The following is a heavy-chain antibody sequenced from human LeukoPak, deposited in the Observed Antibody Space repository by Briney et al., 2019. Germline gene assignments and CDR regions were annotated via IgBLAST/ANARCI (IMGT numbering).Heavy chain of an antibody. Sequence: GGSLRLSCAASGFTFSSYAMHWVRQAPGKGLEWVAVISYDRSNKYYADSVKGRFTISRDNSKNTLYLQMNSLRAEDTAVYYCAKAVPPYCSSTSCYKRWFDPWGQGTLVTVSS. D-gene: IGHD2-2*02. CDR2: ISYDRSNK. V-gene: IGHV3-30-3*01. CDR3: AKAVPPYCSSTSCYKRWFDP. CDR1: GFTFSSYA. J-gene: IGHJ5*02.